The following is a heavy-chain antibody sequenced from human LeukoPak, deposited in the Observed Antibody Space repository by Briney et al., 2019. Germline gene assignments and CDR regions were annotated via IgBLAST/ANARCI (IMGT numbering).Heavy chain of an antibody. CDR2: IYYSGST. Sequence: SETLSLTCTVSGGSISSGDYYWSWIRQPPGKGLEWIGYIYYSGSTYYNPSLKSRVTISVDTSKNQFSLKLSSVTAADTAVYYCASVRLFPRAFDIWGQGTMVTVSS. D-gene: IGHD3-22*01. CDR1: GGSISSGDYY. CDR3: ASVRLFPRAFDI. V-gene: IGHV4-30-4*01. J-gene: IGHJ3*02.